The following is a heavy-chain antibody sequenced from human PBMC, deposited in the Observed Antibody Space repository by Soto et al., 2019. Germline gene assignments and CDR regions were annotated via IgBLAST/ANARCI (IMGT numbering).Heavy chain of an antibody. CDR3: AASIFYYGMDV. Sequence: PGASLKISCQGSGYTFTNYWIGWVRQMPGKGLEWMGIIYPGDSDTKYNPSFQGQVTISADKSITTTYLQWSSLKASDTAIYYCAASIFYYGMDVWGQGTTVTVSS. J-gene: IGHJ6*02. CDR2: IYPGDSDT. CDR1: GYTFTNYW. V-gene: IGHV5-51*01.